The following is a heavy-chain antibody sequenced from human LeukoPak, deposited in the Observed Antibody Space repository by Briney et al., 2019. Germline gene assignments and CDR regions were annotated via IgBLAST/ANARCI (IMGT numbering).Heavy chain of an antibody. CDR3: ARCPRSSDAFDI. CDR2: ISGSST. Sequence: PGGSLRLSCAASGFTFSRYEMNWVRQAPGKGLEWVSYISGSSTYYADSVKGRFTISRDNAKNSLYLQMNSLRAADTAVYYCARCPRSSDAFDIWGQGTMVTVSS. J-gene: IGHJ3*02. CDR1: GFTFSRYE. V-gene: IGHV3-48*03.